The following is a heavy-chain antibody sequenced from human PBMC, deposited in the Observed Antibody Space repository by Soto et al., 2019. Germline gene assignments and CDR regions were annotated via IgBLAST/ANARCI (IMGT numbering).Heavy chain of an antibody. Sequence: GGSLRLSCAASGFSFSVYSMNWVRQAPGKGLEWVSYINGRDGAINYVDSVKGRFTISIDIAKNSLYLQMNSLRDEDTAVYYCARDHFWAFDSWGQGVLVTVSS. CDR3: ARDHFWAFDS. CDR2: INGRDGAI. D-gene: IGHD3-3*02. CDR1: GFSFSVYS. J-gene: IGHJ4*02. V-gene: IGHV3-48*02.